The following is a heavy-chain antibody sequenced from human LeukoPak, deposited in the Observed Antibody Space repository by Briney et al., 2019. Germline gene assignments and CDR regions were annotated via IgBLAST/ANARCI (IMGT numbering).Heavy chain of an antibody. V-gene: IGHV3-66*01. CDR2: IYSGGST. D-gene: IGHD6-13*01. CDR3: LQQLDDY. CDR1: GFTVSSNY. J-gene: IGHJ4*02. Sequence: GGSLRLSCAASGFTVSSNYMSWVRQAPGKGLEWVSVIYSGGSTYYADSVKGRFTISRDNSKNTLYLQMNSLRAEDTAVHYCLQQLDDYWGQGTLVTVSS.